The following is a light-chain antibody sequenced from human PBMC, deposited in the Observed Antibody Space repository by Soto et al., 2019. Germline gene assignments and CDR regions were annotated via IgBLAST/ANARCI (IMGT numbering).Light chain of an antibody. CDR2: AAS. CDR1: QSISSY. J-gene: IGKJ2*01. CDR3: QQSYSTPV. Sequence: DIQMTQSPSSLSASVGDRVTITCRASQSISSYLNWYQQKPEKAPKLLIYAASSLQSGVPSRFSGSGSGTDFTLTISSLQPEDFATYYCQQSYSTPVFGQGTELEIK. V-gene: IGKV1-39*01.